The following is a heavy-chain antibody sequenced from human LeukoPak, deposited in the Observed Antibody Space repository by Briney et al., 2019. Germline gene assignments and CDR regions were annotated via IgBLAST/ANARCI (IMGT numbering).Heavy chain of an antibody. V-gene: IGHV1-46*01. CDR2: INPSGGST. D-gene: IGHD3-10*01. CDR3: ARHRKPPSIPGGWFDP. Sequence: VASVKVSCKASGYTFTSYYMHWVRQAPGQGLEWMGIINPSGGSTSYAQKFQGRVTISVDTSKNQFSLKLSSVTAADTAVYYCARHRKPPSIPGGWFDPWGQGTLVTVSS. CDR1: GYTFTSYY. J-gene: IGHJ5*02.